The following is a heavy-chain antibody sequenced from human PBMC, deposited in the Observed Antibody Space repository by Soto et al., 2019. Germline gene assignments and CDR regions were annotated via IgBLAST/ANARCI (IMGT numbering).Heavy chain of an antibody. D-gene: IGHD1-26*01. J-gene: IGHJ5*02. V-gene: IGHV1-69*01. CDR1: GGNFTSYA. CDR3: AKASGRSGYNWFDP. Sequence: QVQLVQSGAEVKKPGSSVKVSCKASGGNFTSYAISWVRQAPGQGLEFMGGIVPLFGTTNYAHKFRGRVTVTADESTSTVDMEMSSLRSEDTAVYYCAKASGRSGYNWFDPWGQGTLVTVST. CDR2: IVPLFGTT.